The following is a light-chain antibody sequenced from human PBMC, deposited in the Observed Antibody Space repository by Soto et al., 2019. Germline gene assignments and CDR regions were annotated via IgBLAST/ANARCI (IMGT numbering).Light chain of an antibody. V-gene: IGLV2-14*01. Sequence: QSVLTQPASVYGSPGQSITISCTGTSSDVGGYTDVSWYQLHPGKAPKLMVYEVSNRPSGVSNRFSGSKPGNTASLTISGLQAEDEADYYCSSYTSSTAYVFGPGTKVTVL. CDR3: SSYTSSTAYV. CDR1: SSDVGGYTD. J-gene: IGLJ1*01. CDR2: EVS.